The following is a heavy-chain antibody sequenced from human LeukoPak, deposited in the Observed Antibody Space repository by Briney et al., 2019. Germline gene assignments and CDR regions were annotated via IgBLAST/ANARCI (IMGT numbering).Heavy chain of an antibody. CDR3: SRDGSSSDWSAFDI. V-gene: IGHV3-72*01. CDR2: IRKKDKSYTT. D-gene: IGHD6-25*01. CDR1: GLAFSSYG. J-gene: IGHJ3*02. Sequence: PGGSLRLSCAASGLAFSSYGMHWVRQAPGKGLEWVGRIRKKDKSYTTQYAPSVEGRFTISRDDSKSSLYLQMNSLKAEDTAVYYCSRDGSSSDWSAFDIWGQGTMVTVSS.